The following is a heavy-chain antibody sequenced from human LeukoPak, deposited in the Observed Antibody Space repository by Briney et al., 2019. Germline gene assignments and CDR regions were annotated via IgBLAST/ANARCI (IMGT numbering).Heavy chain of an antibody. D-gene: IGHD5-24*01. CDR3: AKWGEMATITEASNFDY. CDR1: GFTFSNYA. Sequence: PGGSLRLSCAASGFTFSNYAMRWVRQAPGKGLEWVSAISGSGGSTYYADSVKGRFTISRDNSKNTLYLQMNSLRAEDTAVYYCAKWGEMATITEASNFDYWGQGTLVTVSS. J-gene: IGHJ4*02. CDR2: ISGSGGST. V-gene: IGHV3-23*01.